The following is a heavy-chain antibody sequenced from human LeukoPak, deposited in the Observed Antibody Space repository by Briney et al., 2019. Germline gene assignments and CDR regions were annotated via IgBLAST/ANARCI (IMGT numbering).Heavy chain of an antibody. D-gene: IGHD6-13*01. J-gene: IGHJ4*02. CDR2: IYPGDSDT. CDR1: GYNFNNYW. V-gene: IGHV5-51*01. CDR3: ARHPGGWAAAGVSDY. Sequence: KAGESLKISCKGSGYNFNNYWIVWVRQMPGKGLEWMGIIYPGDSDTRYSPSFQGQVTISADKSISTAYLQWSSLKASDTAMYYCARHPGGWAAAGVSDYWGQGTLVTVSS.